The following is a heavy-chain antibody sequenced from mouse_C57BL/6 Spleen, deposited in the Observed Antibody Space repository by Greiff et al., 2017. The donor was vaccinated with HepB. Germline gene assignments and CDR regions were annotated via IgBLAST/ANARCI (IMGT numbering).Heavy chain of an antibody. CDR1: GYTFTDYY. Sequence: VQLKQSGPELVKPGASVKISCKASGYTFTDYYMNWVKQSHGKSLEWIGDINPNNGGTSYNQKFKGKATLTVDKSSSTAYMELRSLTSEDSAVYYCARSYYYGSSFLWYFDVWGTGTTVTVSS. CDR3: ARSYYYGSSFLWYFDV. D-gene: IGHD1-1*01. CDR2: INPNNGGT. J-gene: IGHJ1*03. V-gene: IGHV1-26*01.